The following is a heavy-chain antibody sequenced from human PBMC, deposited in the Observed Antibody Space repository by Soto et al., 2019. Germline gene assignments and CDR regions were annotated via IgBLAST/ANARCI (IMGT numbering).Heavy chain of an antibody. D-gene: IGHD4-17*01. CDR3: ARDPYDYGGPSDALDI. CDR1: GFTLSSFR. CDR2: ISHSITYI. J-gene: IGHJ3*02. V-gene: IGHV3-21*01. Sequence: GGSLGLSGAASGFTLSSFRMTWVRKAPGKGLEWVSSISHSITYIYYADSVKGRFTISRDNAKNSLYPQMNSLRAEDTAVYYCARDPYDYGGPSDALDIWGQGTMVTVSS.